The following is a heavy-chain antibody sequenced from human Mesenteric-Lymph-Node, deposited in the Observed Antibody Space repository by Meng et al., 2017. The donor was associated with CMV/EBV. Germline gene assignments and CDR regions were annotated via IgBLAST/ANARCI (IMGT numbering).Heavy chain of an antibody. J-gene: IGHJ4*02. CDR1: VGSFSGSY. CDR2: INHSGST. Sequence: QTCGAGRWEPSETLALTCAVYVGSFSGSYWSWIRQPPGKGLEWIGEINHSGSTNYNPSLKSRVTISVDTSKNQFSLKLSSVTAADTAVYYCARHQRWLKSEGGFNYWGQGTLVTVSS. CDR3: ARHQRWLKSEGGFNY. D-gene: IGHD4-23*01. V-gene: IGHV4-34*01.